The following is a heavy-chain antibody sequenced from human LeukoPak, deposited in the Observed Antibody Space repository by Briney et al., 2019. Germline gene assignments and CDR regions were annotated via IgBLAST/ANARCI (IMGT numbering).Heavy chain of an antibody. D-gene: IGHD2-15*01. CDR1: GFTFSSYA. Sequence: GGSLRLSCAASGFTFSSYAVSWVRQAPGKGLEWVSAISGSGGSTYYADSVKGRFTISRDNSKNTLYLQMNSLRAEDTAVYYCAKDTFRYCSGGCCLTPYFDYWGQGTLVTVSS. CDR3: AKDTFRYCSGGCCLTPYFDY. V-gene: IGHV3-23*01. J-gene: IGHJ4*02. CDR2: ISGSGGST.